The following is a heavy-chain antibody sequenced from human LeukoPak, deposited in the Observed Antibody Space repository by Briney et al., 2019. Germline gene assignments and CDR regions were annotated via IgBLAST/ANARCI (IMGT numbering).Heavy chain of an antibody. J-gene: IGHJ4*02. CDR2: IIPIFGTA. CDR1: GGTFSSYA. V-gene: IGHV1-69*13. D-gene: IGHD1-26*01. CDR3: ARAGPRPGGATIYY. Sequence: GASVKVSCKASGGTFSSYAISWVRQAPGQGLEWMGGIIPIFGTANYAQKFQGRVTITADESTSTAYMELSSLRSEDTAVYYCARAGPRPGGATIYYWGQGTLVTVSS.